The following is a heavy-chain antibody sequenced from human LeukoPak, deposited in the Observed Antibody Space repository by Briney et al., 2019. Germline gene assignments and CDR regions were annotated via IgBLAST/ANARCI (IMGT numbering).Heavy chain of an antibody. CDR3: ASLLGIVVVPAAMGMFDY. Sequence: GGSLRLSCAASGFTFSNYAMSWVRQAPGKGLEWVSAISGSGDSTYYADSVKGRFTISRDNSKNTLYLQMNSLRAEDTAVYYCASLLGIVVVPAAMGMFDYWGQGTLVTVSS. D-gene: IGHD2-2*01. J-gene: IGHJ4*02. CDR1: GFTFSNYA. CDR2: ISGSGDST. V-gene: IGHV3-23*01.